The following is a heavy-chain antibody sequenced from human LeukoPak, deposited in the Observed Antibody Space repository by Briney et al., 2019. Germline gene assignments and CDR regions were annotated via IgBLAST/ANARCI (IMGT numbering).Heavy chain of an antibody. D-gene: IGHD4-23*01. CDR2: INHSGST. V-gene: IGHV4-34*01. CDR3: ARGTTVGYYFDY. Sequence: PSETLSLTCAVYGGSFSGYYWSWIRQPPGKGLEWIGEINHSGSTNYNPSLKSRVTISVDTSKNQFSPKLSSVTAADTAVYYCARGTTVGYYFDYWGQGTLVTVSS. J-gene: IGHJ4*02. CDR1: GGSFSGYY.